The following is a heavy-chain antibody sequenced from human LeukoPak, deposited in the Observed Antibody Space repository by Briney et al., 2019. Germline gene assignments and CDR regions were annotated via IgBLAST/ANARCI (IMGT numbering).Heavy chain of an antibody. Sequence: PSETLSLTCTVSGGSISSYYWSWIRQPPGKGLAWIGYIYYSGSTNYNPSLKSRVTISVDTSKNQFSLKLSSVTAADTAVYYCARDGYGYFAFDIWGQGTMVTVSS. CDR1: GGSISSYY. D-gene: IGHD5-18*01. CDR3: ARDGYGYFAFDI. J-gene: IGHJ3*02. V-gene: IGHV4-59*01. CDR2: IYYSGST.